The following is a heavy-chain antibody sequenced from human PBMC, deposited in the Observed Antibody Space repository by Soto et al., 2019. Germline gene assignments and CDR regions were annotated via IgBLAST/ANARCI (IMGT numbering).Heavy chain of an antibody. CDR1: GSTFSSYS. J-gene: IGHJ4*02. CDR2: IKSSDGTI. D-gene: IGHD3-3*01. Sequence: EVQLVESGGGLVQPGGSLRLSCVASGSTFSSYSMNWVRQAPGKGLEWISYIKSSDGTISYADSVKGRFTVSRDDDNNSLYLQMSSLRAEDTAIYFCVRDWTYALDYWGQGTLVTVSS. CDR3: VRDWTYALDY. V-gene: IGHV3-48*01.